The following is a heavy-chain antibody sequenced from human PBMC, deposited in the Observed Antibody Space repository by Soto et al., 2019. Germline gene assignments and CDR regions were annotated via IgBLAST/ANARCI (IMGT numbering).Heavy chain of an antibody. CDR2: ISYDGSNK. CDR1: GFTFSSYG. Sequence: QVQLVESGGGVVQPGRSLRLSCAASGFTFSSYGMHWVRQAPGKGLEWVAVISYDGSNKYYADSVKGRFTISRDNSKNTLYLQMNSRRAEDTVVYYWAKEGGPGYSSGWYISYFDYWGQGTMVTVSS. J-gene: IGHJ4*02. V-gene: IGHV3-30*18. CDR3: AKEGGPGYSSGWYISYFDY. D-gene: IGHD6-19*01.